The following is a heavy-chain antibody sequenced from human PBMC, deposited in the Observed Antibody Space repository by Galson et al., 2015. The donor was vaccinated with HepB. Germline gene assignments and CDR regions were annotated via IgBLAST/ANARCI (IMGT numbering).Heavy chain of an antibody. D-gene: IGHD1-1*01. J-gene: IGHJ6*02. CDR1: GYSFTSYW. CDR2: IYPGDSDT. V-gene: IGHV5-51*01. CDR3: ARHLVVGLERPSPHGMDV. Sequence: QSGAEVKKPGESLKISCKGSGYSFTSYWIGWVRQMPGKGLEWMGIIYPGDSDTRYSPSFQGQVTISADKSISTAYLQWSSLKASDTAMYYCARHLVVGLERPSPHGMDVWGQGTTVTVSS.